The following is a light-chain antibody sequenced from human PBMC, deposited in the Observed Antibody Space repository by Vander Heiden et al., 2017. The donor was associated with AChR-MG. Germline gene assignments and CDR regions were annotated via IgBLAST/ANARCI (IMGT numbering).Light chain of an antibody. J-gene: IGLJ1*01. CDR3: CSYTNVHTYV. CDR1: TPDVGGSNY. Sequence: QSALTQPHSVRGPTGQSITIPRTGTTPDVGGSNYVSGSRQYPGHVPLLLIYDVSNRPSGVSDRFSGSKSGNTASLTISGLQPEDEADYYCCSYTNVHTYVFGSGTKVTVL. V-gene: IGLV2-14*03. CDR2: DVS.